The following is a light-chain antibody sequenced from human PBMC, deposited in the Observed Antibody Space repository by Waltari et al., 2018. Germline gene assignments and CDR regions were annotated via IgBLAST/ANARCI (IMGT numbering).Light chain of an antibody. CDR2: LAS. CDR1: QSLVYTNGYNY. J-gene: IGKJ3*01. V-gene: IGKV2-28*01. CDR3: MQVLQAPFI. Sequence: DIVMTQSPRSLTVTPGEPASISCKSSQSLVYTNGYNYLDWYIKKPGRSPQLLIYLASNGASGVPDRFRGSASGTEFTLNIRRVEPEDVGVYYCMQVLQAPFIFGPGTKVDIK.